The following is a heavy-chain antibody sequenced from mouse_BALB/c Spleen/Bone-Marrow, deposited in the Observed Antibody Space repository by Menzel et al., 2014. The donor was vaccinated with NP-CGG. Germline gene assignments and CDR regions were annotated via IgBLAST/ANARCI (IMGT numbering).Heavy chain of an antibody. CDR1: GFSLTSYG. Sequence: QVQLQQPGPGLVQPSQSLSITCTVSGFSLTSYGVHWVRQSPGKGLEWLGVIWSGGSTDYNAAFISRLSISKDNSKSQVFFKVNSLQANDTAIYYCARNGGTWFAYWGQGTLVTVSA. V-gene: IGHV2-2*02. J-gene: IGHJ3*01. CDR2: IWSGGST. CDR3: ARNGGTWFAY.